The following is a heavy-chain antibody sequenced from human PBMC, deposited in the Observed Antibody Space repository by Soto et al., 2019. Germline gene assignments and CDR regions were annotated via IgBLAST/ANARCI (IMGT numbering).Heavy chain of an antibody. J-gene: IGHJ6*02. D-gene: IGHD3-10*01. CDR3: ARDMVRGVIFYYYGMDV. V-gene: IGHV3-33*01. Sequence: VQLVESGGGVVQPGRSLRLSCAASGFTFSSYGMHWVRQAPGKGLEWVAVIWYDGSNKYYADSVKGRFTISRDNSKNTLYLQMNSLRAEDTAVYYCARDMVRGVIFYYYGMDVWGQGTTVTVSS. CDR1: GFTFSSYG. CDR2: IWYDGSNK.